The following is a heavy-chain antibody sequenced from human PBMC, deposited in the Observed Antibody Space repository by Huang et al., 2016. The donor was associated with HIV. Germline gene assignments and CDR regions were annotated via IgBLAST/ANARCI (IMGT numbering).Heavy chain of an antibody. CDR1: GGSMSSYY. V-gene: IGHV4-59*01. CDR2: IYYISSS. D-gene: IGHD6-6*01. J-gene: IGHJ5*02. Sequence: QVQLQESGPGLVKPSETLSLTCTGSGGSMSSYYWSWIRQPPGKGLGWIWYIYYISSSHYNPSLNSRVTISVDTSKNQFSLRRSSVTAADTAVYYCASASIAARRWFDPWGQGSLVTVSS. CDR3: ASASIAARRWFDP.